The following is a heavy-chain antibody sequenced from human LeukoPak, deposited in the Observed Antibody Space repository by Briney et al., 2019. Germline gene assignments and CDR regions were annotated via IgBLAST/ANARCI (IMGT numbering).Heavy chain of an antibody. Sequence: PSETLSLTCTVSGGSISSGSCYWSWIRQPAGKGLEWIGRIYTSGSTNYNPSLKSRVTISVDTSKNQFSLKLSSVTAADTAVYYCARSNYYYMDVWGKGTTVTISS. V-gene: IGHV4-61*02. CDR3: ARSNYYYMDV. CDR1: GGSISSGSCY. J-gene: IGHJ6*03. CDR2: IYTSGST.